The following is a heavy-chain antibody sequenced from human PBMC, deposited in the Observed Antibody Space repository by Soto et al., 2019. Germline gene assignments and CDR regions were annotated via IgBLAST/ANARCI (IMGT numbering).Heavy chain of an antibody. CDR2: IYYSGST. Sequence: SETLSLTCTVSGGSISSYYWSWIRQPPGKGLEWIGYIYYSGSTNYNPSLKSRVTISVDTSKNQFSLKLSSVTAADTAVYYCARASTPYYDYYFDYWGQGTLVTVSS. CDR1: GGSISSYY. D-gene: IGHD3-3*01. V-gene: IGHV4-59*01. J-gene: IGHJ4*02. CDR3: ARASTPYYDYYFDY.